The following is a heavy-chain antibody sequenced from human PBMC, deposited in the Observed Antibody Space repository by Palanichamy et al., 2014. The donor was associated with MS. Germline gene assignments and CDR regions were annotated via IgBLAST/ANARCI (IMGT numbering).Heavy chain of an antibody. CDR1: GFTFSSYG. CDR2: ISYDGSNK. J-gene: IGHJ4*02. Sequence: QVQLVESGGGVVQPGRSLRLSCAASGFTFSSYGMHWVRQAPGKGLEWVAVISYDGSNKYYADSVKGRFTISRDNSKNTLYLQMNSLRAEDTAVYYCAKSIPTDYDILTGYYNYWGQGTLVTVSS. D-gene: IGHD3-9*01. CDR3: AKSIPTDYDILTGYYNY. V-gene: IGHV3-30*18.